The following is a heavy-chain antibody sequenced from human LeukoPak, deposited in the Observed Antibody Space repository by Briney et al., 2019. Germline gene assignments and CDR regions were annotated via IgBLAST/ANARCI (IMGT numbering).Heavy chain of an antibody. D-gene: IGHD4-17*01. Sequence: SETLSLTCTVSGGSISSGTYYWTWIRQPAGKGLEWIVRISTSGSTSYNPSIKSRLTMSLDTSKNQFSLKLNSVTAADTAVYYWARSYGDYTILAYWGQGTLVTVSS. CDR2: ISTSGST. CDR3: ARSYGDYTILAY. J-gene: IGHJ4*02. CDR1: GGSISSGTYY. V-gene: IGHV4-61*02.